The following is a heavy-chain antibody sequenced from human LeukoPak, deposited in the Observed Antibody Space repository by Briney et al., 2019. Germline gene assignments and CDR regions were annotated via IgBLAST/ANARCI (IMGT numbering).Heavy chain of an antibody. D-gene: IGHD6-19*01. CDR3: ARVLIAVAGTLDY. V-gene: IGHV1-69*06. CDR1: GGTFSSYA. J-gene: IGHJ4*02. CDR2: IIPIFGTA. Sequence: SVKVSCKASGGTFSSYAISWVRQASGQGLEWMGGIIPIFGTANYAQKFQGRVTITADKSTSTAYVELSSLRSEDTAVYYCARVLIAVAGTLDYWGQGTLVTVSS.